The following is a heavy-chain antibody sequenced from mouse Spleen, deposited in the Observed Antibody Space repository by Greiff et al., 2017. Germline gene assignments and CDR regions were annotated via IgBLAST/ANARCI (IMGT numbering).Heavy chain of an antibody. CDR1: GYSITSGYY. V-gene: IGHV3-6*01. D-gene: IGHD4-1*01. CDR2: ISYDGSN. CDR3: AELEAY. J-gene: IGHJ3*01. Sequence: EVKLQESGPGLVKPSQSLSLTCSVTGYSITSGYYWNWIRQFPGNKLEWMGYISYDGSNNYNPSLKNRISITRDTSKNQFFLKLNSVTTEDTATYYCAELEAYWGQGTLVTVSA.